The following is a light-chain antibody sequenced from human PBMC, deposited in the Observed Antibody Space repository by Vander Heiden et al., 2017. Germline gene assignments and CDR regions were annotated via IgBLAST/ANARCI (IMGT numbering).Light chain of an antibody. V-gene: IGKV3-15*01. J-gene: IGKJ4*01. CDR2: GAS. CDR3: QLYNNGPPLT. CDR1: QSVSSN. Sequence: EIVMTQSPATLSVSPGERATLSCRASQSVSSNLAWSQQKPGQAPRLLIYGASTRATGIPARFSGTWSGTEFTLTISSLHSEDFPVYYCQLYNNGPPLTLDGGINVEIK.